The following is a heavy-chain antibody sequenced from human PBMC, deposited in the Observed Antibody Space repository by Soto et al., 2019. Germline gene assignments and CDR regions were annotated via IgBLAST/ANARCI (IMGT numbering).Heavy chain of an antibody. V-gene: IGHV3-74*01. Sequence: HPGGSLRLSCAASGFTFSSYWMHWVRQAPGKGLGWVSGINGDGGSTYYADSVKGRFTISRDNSKNTLYLQMNSLRAEDTAVYYCAKDPVKMATKTYYFDYWGQGTLVTVSS. CDR1: GFTFSSYW. CDR2: INGDGGST. D-gene: IGHD5-12*01. J-gene: IGHJ4*02. CDR3: AKDPVKMATKTYYFDY.